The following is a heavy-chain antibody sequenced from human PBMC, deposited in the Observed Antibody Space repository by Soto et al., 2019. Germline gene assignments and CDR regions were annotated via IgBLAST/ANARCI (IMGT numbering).Heavy chain of an antibody. CDR2: ISWNSGSI. D-gene: IGHD6-13*01. J-gene: IGHJ6*02. Sequence: LRLSCAASGFTFDDYAMHWVRQAPGKGLEWVSGISWNSGSIGYADSVKGRFTISRDNAKNSLYLQMNSLRAEDTALYYCAKDSSSWYGYGMDVWGQGTTVTVS. CDR1: GFTFDDYA. V-gene: IGHV3-9*01. CDR3: AKDSSSWYGYGMDV.